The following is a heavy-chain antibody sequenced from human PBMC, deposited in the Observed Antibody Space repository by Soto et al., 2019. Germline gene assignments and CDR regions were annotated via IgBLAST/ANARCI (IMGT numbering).Heavy chain of an antibody. CDR1: GYSFTGYY. V-gene: IGHV1-2*02. D-gene: IGHD2-8*02. Sequence: HEHLVQSGAEVKRPGASLKVSCKASGYSFTGYYIHWVRQAPGQGLEWMGWINPDSGATNYAQNFQGRGHLTSQTSIRPGFMDLTSLTSDDTAVYYCARGDYGTGGYPFPYFDYWGQGTLVIVSS. J-gene: IGHJ4*02. CDR3: ARGDYGTGGYPFPYFDY. CDR2: INPDSGAT.